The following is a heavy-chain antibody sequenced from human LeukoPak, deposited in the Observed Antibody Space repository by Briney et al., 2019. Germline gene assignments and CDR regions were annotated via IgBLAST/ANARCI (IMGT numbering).Heavy chain of an antibody. Sequence: SETLSLTCAVSGGSISSSNWWSWVRQPPGKGLEWIGEIYHSGSTNYNPSLKSRVTISVDKSKNQFSLKLSSVTAADTAVYYCAREGKYYDFWSGPPDYWGQGTLVTVSS. CDR3: AREGKYYDFWSGPPDY. CDR1: GGSISSSNW. CDR2: IYHSGST. D-gene: IGHD3-3*01. V-gene: IGHV4-4*02. J-gene: IGHJ4*02.